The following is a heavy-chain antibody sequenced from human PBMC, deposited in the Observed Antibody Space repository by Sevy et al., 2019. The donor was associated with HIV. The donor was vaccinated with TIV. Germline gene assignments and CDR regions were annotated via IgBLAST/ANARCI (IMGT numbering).Heavy chain of an antibody. Sequence: GGSLRLSCAASGFTFRTYSMNWVRQAPGKGLDWVSSISSSSTYTYYPDSVKGRFTISRDNGKNTVYLQMDSLRDEDTAVYYCARDGDRSPFDLMGQGLLVTVSS. V-gene: IGHV3-21*06. D-gene: IGHD3-22*01. CDR1: GFTFRTYS. CDR2: ISSSSTYT. J-gene: IGHJ5*02. CDR3: ARDGDRSPFDL.